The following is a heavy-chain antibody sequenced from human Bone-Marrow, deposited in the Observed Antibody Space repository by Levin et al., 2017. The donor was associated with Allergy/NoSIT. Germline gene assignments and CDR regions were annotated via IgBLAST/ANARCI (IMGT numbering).Heavy chain of an antibody. D-gene: IGHD2-2*01. J-gene: IGHJ4*02. CDR1: GFTFRSNW. V-gene: IGHV3-74*01. CDR2: ITNDGSHT. Sequence: GGSLRLSCAASGFTFRSNWMHWVRLAPGKGLVWVSRITNDGSHTNYADSVTGRFTISRDNAKNTLYLQMNSLRAEDTAVYYCARGGCSSTSCLDYWGQGTLVTVSS. CDR3: ARGGCSSTSCLDY.